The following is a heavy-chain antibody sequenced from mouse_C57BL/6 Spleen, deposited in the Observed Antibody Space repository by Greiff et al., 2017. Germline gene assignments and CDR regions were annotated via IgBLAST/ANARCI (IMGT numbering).Heavy chain of an antibody. D-gene: IGHD6-2*01. CDR1: GYAFSSSW. CDR3: ARSFAVSFKDN. V-gene: IGHV1-82*01. Sequence: QVQLQQSGPELVKPGASVKISCKASGYAFSSSWMNWVKQRPGKGLEWIGRIYPGDGDTNYNGKFKGKATLTADKSSSTAYMQLSSLTSEDSAVYFCARSFAVSFKDNWGQGTLVTVSA. J-gene: IGHJ3*01. CDR2: IYPGDGDT.